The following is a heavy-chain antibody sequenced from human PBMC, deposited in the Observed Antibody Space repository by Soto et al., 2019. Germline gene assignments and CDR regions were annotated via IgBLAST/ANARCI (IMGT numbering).Heavy chain of an antibody. D-gene: IGHD6-19*01. CDR1: GGSISSSSYY. V-gene: IGHV4-39*01. CDR3: ASLPGYSSGWTIDY. CDR2: IYYSGST. Sequence: SETLSLTCTVSGGSISSSSYYWGWIRQPPGKGPEWIGSIYYSGSTYYNPSLKSRVTISVDTSKNQFSLKLSSVTAADTAVYYCASLPGYSSGWTIDYWGQGTLVTVS. J-gene: IGHJ4*02.